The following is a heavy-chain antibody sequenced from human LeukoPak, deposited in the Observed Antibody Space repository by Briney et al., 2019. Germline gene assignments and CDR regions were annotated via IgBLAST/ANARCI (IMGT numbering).Heavy chain of an antibody. J-gene: IGHJ4*02. D-gene: IGHD3-16*01. CDR2: IKANKDVGTT. Sequence: GGSLRLSCSASGFTFSDAWMTWVRQAPGKGLEWVGRIKANKDVGTTESAAPVKGRITISRDDSKNMVYLQMNGLKIEDTAVYYCATEYFGAFNFWGQGSLVT. CDR1: GFTFSDAW. CDR3: ATEYFGAFNF. V-gene: IGHV3-15*01.